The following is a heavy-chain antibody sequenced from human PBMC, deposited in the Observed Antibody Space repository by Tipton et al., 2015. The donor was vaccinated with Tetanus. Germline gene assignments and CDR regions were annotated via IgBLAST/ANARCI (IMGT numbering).Heavy chain of an antibody. CDR2: IYSSGST. CDR1: GGSLSTFY. V-gene: IGHV4-4*07. CDR3: ARDFRERSGTFFSYYYTMDV. D-gene: IGHD1-26*01. Sequence: TLSLTCTVSGGSLSTFYWNWIRQPAGKGLEWIGRIYSSGSTNYNPSLKSRVTMSIDTSKNQFSLELTSLTAADTAVYYCARDFRERSGTFFSYYYTMDVWGQGTTVTVSS. J-gene: IGHJ6*02.